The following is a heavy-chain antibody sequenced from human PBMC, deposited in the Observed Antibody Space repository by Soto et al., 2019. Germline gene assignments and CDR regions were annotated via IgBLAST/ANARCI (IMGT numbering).Heavy chain of an antibody. D-gene: IGHD5-12*01. J-gene: IGHJ4*02. CDR1: GYTFTSYT. CDR3: ARVSGYYLPDY. V-gene: IGHV1-3*01. Sequence: ASVKVSCKASGYTFTSYTMHWVRQAPGQRLEWMGWINVGNGNIKYSEKFQGRVTITRDTSASTAYMELSSLRSEDTAVYYCARVSGYYLPDYWGQGTLVTVSS. CDR2: INVGNGNI.